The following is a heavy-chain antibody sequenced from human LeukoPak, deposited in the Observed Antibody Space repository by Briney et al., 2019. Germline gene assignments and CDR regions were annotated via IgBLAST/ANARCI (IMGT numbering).Heavy chain of an antibody. CDR2: ISSSSSYI. Sequence: GGSLRLSCAASGFTFSSYSMNWVRQAPGKGLECVSSISSSSSYIYYADSVKGRFTISRDNAKNSLYLQMNSLRAEDTAVYYCAKEGTGIHFDYWGQGTLVTVSS. CDR3: AKEGTGIHFDY. CDR1: GFTFSSYS. V-gene: IGHV3-21*01. J-gene: IGHJ4*02. D-gene: IGHD1-1*01.